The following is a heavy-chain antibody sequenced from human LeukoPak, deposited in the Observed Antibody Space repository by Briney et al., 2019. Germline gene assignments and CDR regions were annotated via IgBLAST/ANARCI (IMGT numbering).Heavy chain of an antibody. V-gene: IGHV1-46*01. D-gene: IGHD6-19*01. CDR2: INPSGGST. J-gene: IGHJ4*02. CDR3: APAVPGSSFDY. CDR1: GYTFTSYY. Sequence: ASVKVSCKASGYTFTSYYMHWVRQAPGQGLEWMGIINPSGGSTSYAQKFQGRVTMTRDTSTNTVYMELSSLRSDDTAMYYCAPAVPGSSFDYWGQGTLVTVSS.